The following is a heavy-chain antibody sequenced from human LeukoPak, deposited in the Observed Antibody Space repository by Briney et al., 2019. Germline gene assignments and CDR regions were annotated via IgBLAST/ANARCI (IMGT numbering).Heavy chain of an antibody. CDR2: ISNTENT. CDR3: VRAIGVVDSGTQTCKPYHFDK. V-gene: IGHV3-66*01. CDR1: GFTVPSTF. D-gene: IGHD2-2*01. J-gene: IGHJ4*02. Sequence: AGSLRLSCAASGFTVPSTFMNWVGQGPGRGLEGVSLISNTENTFYADAVKGRFTISRASSTNTVYLQMSSLSGEDTAVYFCVRAIGVVDSGTQTCKPYHFDKWGRGTQVTVSS.